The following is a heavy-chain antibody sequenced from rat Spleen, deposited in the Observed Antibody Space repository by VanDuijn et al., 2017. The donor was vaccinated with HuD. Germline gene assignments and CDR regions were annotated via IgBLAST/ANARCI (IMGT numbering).Heavy chain of an antibody. CDR3: ARSNPGLAY. CDR2: IWGDGST. CDR1: GFSLSTYG. J-gene: IGHJ3*01. Sequence: QVQLKESGPGLVQPSQTLSLTCTVSGFSLSTYGVIWVRQPPGKGLEWMGLIWGDGSTYYNSALKSRLSISRDTSKSQVLLKMNNLQTEDTAMYFCARSNPGLAYWGQGTLVTVSS. D-gene: IGHD3-8*01. V-gene: IGHV2S61*01.